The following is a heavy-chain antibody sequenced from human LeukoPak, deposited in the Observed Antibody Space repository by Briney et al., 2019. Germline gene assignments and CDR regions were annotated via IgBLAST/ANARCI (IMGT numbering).Heavy chain of an antibody. Sequence: PSGTLSDTSAVHLESFCVYFCTSMCPPLGRGVERIGEINHSGSTNYNPSLKSRVTISLDTSKNQYSLKLSSVTAADTAVYYCARGPGELRKNWFDPWGQGTLVTVSS. CDR3: ARGPGELRKNWFDP. D-gene: IGHD1-7*01. CDR2: INHSGST. V-gene: IGHV4-34*01. CDR1: LESFCVYF. J-gene: IGHJ5*02.